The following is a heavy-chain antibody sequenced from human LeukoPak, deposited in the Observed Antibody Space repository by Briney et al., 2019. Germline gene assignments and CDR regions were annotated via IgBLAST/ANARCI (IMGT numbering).Heavy chain of an antibody. CDR2: INYGGST. Sequence: SETLSLTCAVHSGSLSGYYWIWIRQPPGKGLEWIGEINYGGSTNYNPSLKSRVTISGDTSKNQFSLKLSSVTAADTAVYYCARHARVAAHTNHLDYWGQGTLVTVSS. J-gene: IGHJ4*02. D-gene: IGHD6-6*01. CDR3: ARHARVAAHTNHLDY. V-gene: IGHV4-34*01. CDR1: SGSLSGYY.